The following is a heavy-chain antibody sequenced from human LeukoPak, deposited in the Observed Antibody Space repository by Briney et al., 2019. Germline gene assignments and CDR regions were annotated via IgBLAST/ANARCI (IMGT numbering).Heavy chain of an antibody. Sequence: ASVKVSCKASGYTFINHYMHWVRQAPGQGLEWMGVINPRGGSTTYAQKFQGRVTITRDTYTSTVYMEPGSLRSEDTAVYYCARDPSVVPWFGELLPAGYFDSWGQGTLVTVSS. D-gene: IGHD3-10*01. CDR1: GYTFINHY. J-gene: IGHJ4*02. CDR3: ARDPSVVPWFGELLPAGYFDS. CDR2: INPRGGST. V-gene: IGHV1-46*01.